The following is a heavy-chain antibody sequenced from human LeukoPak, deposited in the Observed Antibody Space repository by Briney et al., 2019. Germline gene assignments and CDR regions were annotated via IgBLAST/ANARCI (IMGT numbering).Heavy chain of an antibody. D-gene: IGHD2-21*01. CDR2: IKAGNGDT. CDR1: GYIFSKYV. Sequence: ASVTVSCTASGYIFSKYVVHWVRQAPGQRTEWMGWIKAGNGDTKYSQNFQDRLTITRDTSASTVYMELSSLTSEDTALYYCARDDCGDTCYPGGYWGQGTLVTVSS. CDR3: ARDDCGDTCYPGGY. J-gene: IGHJ4*02. V-gene: IGHV1-3*01.